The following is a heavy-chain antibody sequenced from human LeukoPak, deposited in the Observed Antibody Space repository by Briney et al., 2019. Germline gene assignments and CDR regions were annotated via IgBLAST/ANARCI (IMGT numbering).Heavy chain of an antibody. D-gene: IGHD3-9*01. CDR3: ARGTDSHDVLTEYFSLNNWFDP. J-gene: IGHJ5*02. Sequence: PSETLSLTCTVSGGSMSPYYWGRIRQPPGKGLEWIGYIHSTGTNNYRPALKGRLSMAIDTSKNQFSLNLTGVTTADTAVYYCARGTDSHDVLTEYFSLNNWFDPWGQGALVTVSS. CDR2: IHSTGTN. CDR1: GGSMSPYY. V-gene: IGHV4-59*01.